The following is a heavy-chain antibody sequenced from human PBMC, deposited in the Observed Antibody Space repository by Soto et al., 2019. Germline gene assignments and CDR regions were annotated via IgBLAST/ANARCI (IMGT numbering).Heavy chain of an antibody. D-gene: IGHD3-16*02. CDR1: GYTLTELS. V-gene: IGHV1-24*01. CDR2: FDAEDGAA. Sequence: QVGLVQSGAEVKKPGASVKVSCKVSGYTLTELSMHWVRQAPGKGLEWMGVFDAEDGAASYAQNFQGRVTMTVDTSTDTAYMEVTSLRSEDTAVYYCATDLFPDYADAWVTFRPADYWGQGTQVTVSS. CDR3: ATDLFPDYADAWVTFRPADY. J-gene: IGHJ4*02.